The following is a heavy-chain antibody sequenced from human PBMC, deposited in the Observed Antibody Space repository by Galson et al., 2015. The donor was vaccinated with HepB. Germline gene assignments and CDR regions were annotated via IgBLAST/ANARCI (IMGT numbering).Heavy chain of an antibody. CDR3: ARFSIAAAGTSYFDY. CDR1: GFTFSSYA. V-gene: IGHV3-30-3*01. CDR2: ISYDGSNK. D-gene: IGHD6-13*01. Sequence: SLRLSCAASGFTFSSYAMHWVRQAPGKGLEWVAVISYDGSNKYYADSVKGRFTISRDNSKNTLYLQMNSLRAEDTAVYYCARFSIAAAGTSYFDYWGQGTLVTVSS. J-gene: IGHJ4*02.